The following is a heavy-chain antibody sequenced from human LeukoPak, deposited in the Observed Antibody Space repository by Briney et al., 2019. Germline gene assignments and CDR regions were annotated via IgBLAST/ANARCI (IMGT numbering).Heavy chain of an antibody. CDR2: INPSGGST. J-gene: IGHJ5*02. Sequence: GASVKVSCKASGYTFTSYYMHWVRQAPGQGLEWMGIINPSGGSTSYAQKFQGRVTMTRDTSTGTVYMELSSLRSEDTAVYYCARRDYYDSSGYNWFDPWGQGALVTVSS. V-gene: IGHV1-46*01. D-gene: IGHD3-22*01. CDR3: ARRDYYDSSGYNWFDP. CDR1: GYTFTSYY.